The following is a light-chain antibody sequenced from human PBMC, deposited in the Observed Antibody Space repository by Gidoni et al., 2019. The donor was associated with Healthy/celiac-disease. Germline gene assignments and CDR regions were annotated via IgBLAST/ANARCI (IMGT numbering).Light chain of an antibody. V-gene: IGKV4-1*01. Sequence: DIVMTQSSDSLAVSLGERATINCKSSQSVLYSSNNKNYLACYQQKPGQPPMLLIYWASTRESGVPDRFSGSGSETDFTLTISSLQAEDVAFYYCQQYYSTPYTFGQGTKLEIK. CDR1: QSVLYSSNNKNY. CDR3: QQYYSTPYT. CDR2: WAS. J-gene: IGKJ2*01.